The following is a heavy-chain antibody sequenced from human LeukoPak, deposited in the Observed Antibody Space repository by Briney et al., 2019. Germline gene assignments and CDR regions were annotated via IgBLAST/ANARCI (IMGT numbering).Heavy chain of an antibody. Sequence: PGGSLRLSCAASGFTFSSYAMSWVRQAPGKGLEWVSSIGGGGVDTYYADSVKGRFTISRDNSKNTLYLQMNSLRVEDTAVYCCAKDPPTTGTTFDNWGRGTLVTVSS. CDR3: AKDPPTTGTTFDN. J-gene: IGHJ4*02. V-gene: IGHV3-23*01. CDR2: IGGGGVDT. D-gene: IGHD1-1*01. CDR1: GFTFSSYA.